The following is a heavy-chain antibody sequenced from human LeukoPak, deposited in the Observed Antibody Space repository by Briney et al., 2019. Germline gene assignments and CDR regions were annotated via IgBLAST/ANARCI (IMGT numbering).Heavy chain of an antibody. Sequence: SETLSLTCTVSGGSISSSSYYWGWIRQPPGKGLEWIGYIYYSGSTNYNPSLKSRVTISVDTSKNQFSLKLSSVTAADTAVYYCARGRAIFGVVTNYFDYWGQGTLVTVSS. J-gene: IGHJ4*02. V-gene: IGHV4-61*05. CDR1: GGSISSSSYY. CDR2: IYYSGST. D-gene: IGHD3-3*01. CDR3: ARGRAIFGVVTNYFDY.